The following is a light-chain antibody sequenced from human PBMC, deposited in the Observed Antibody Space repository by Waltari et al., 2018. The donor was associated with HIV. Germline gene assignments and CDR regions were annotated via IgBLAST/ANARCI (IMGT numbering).Light chain of an antibody. CDR3: SAYAGSTYV. CDR1: TSDVGAYNH. Sequence: QSALTQPPSASGSPGQSVTISCTGTTSDVGAYNHSSVYQQHPGKAPKLIIYEVNKRPSGVPDRFSGSKSGNTASLTVYGLQTEDEADYYCSAYAGSTYVFGTGTTITVL. CDR2: EVN. V-gene: IGLV2-8*01. J-gene: IGLJ1*01.